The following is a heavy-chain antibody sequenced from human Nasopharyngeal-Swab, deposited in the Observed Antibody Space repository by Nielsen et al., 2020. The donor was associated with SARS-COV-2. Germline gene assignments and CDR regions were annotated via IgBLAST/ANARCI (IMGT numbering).Heavy chain of an antibody. J-gene: IGHJ6*02. Sequence: SVQVSCKASGGTFSSYAISWVRQAPGQGLEWMGGIIPIFGTANYAQKFQGSVTITADESTSTAYMELSSLRSEDTAVYYCARDRIAAHSEDYYYGMDVWGQGTTVTVSS. CDR1: GGTFSSYA. D-gene: IGHD6-25*01. V-gene: IGHV1-69*13. CDR3: ARDRIAAHSEDYYYGMDV. CDR2: IIPIFGTA.